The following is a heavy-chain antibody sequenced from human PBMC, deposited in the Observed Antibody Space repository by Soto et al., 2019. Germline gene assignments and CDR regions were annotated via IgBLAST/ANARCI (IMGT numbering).Heavy chain of an antibody. CDR1: GLSFTNAW. CDR2: SKSKSDGATT. V-gene: IGHV3-15*01. Sequence: EVQLVQSGGGLVKPGGSLRLSCAASGLSFTNAWSWDRQAPGKGLEWVGLSKSKSDGATTDYAAPVKGRFTISRADSKDTLYLQMTSLKTDDTAVYYCTPVLDYVTTCRVCWGQGTLVTVSS. CDR3: TPVLDYVTTCRVC. D-gene: IGHD3-10*02. J-gene: IGHJ4*02.